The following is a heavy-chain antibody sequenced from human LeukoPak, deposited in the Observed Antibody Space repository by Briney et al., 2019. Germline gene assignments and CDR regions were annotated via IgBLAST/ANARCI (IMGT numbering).Heavy chain of an antibody. J-gene: IGHJ4*02. CDR3: AKDEAVGTTINLLLDY. V-gene: IGHV3-30*18. Sequence: GGSLRLSCAASGFTFSSYSRNWVRQAQGKGLEWVAVISNDGSNIYYDVSVKGRFTISRDNAKNTLYLQMNSLRVDDTAVYYCAKDEAVGTTINLLLDYWGQGTLVTVSS. CDR1: GFTFSSYS. D-gene: IGHD1-1*01. CDR2: ISNDGSNI.